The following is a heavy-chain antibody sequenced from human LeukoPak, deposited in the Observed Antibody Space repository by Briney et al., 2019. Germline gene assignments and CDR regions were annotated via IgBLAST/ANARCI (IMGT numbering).Heavy chain of an antibody. Sequence: ASVKVSCKASGYTFTNYDINWVRQATGQGLEWMGWMNPHSGNIGYAQKFQGRVTITRNTSISTAYMELSSLRSEDTAVYYCARGHVVVVAAPYYYYYMDVWGKGTTVTVSS. CDR1: GYTFTNYD. V-gene: IGHV1-8*03. D-gene: IGHD2-15*01. CDR2: MNPHSGNI. CDR3: ARGHVVVVAAPYYYYYMDV. J-gene: IGHJ6*03.